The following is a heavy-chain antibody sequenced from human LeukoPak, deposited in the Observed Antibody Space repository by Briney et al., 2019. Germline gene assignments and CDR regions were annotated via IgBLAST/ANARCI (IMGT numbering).Heavy chain of an antibody. Sequence: ASVKVSCKASGYTFTSYYMHWVRQAPAQGLEWMGIINPSGGSTSYAQKFQGRVTMTRDMSTSTVCMELSSLRSEDTAVYYCARGVKHQGYTITILNIKDPNLDYWGQGTLVTVSS. D-gene: IGHD3-3*01. CDR3: ARGVKHQGYTITILNIKDPNLDY. V-gene: IGHV1-46*01. J-gene: IGHJ4*02. CDR1: GYTFTSYY. CDR2: INPSGGST.